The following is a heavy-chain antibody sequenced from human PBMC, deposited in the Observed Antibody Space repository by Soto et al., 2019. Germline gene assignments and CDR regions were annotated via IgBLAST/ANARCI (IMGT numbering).Heavy chain of an antibody. V-gene: IGHV3-9*01. CDR1: GFTFDDYA. D-gene: IGHD1-26*01. J-gene: IGHJ4*02. CDR3: AASGSFDY. CDR2: ISWNSGSI. Sequence: SLRLSCAASGFTFDDYAMHWVRQAPGKGLEWVSGISWNSGSIGYADSVKGRFTISRDNAKNSLYLQMNSLRAEDTALYYCAASGSFDYWGQGTLVTVSS.